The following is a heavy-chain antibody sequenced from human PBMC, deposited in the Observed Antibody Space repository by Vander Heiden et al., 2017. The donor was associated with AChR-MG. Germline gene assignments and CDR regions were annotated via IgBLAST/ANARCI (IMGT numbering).Heavy chain of an antibody. V-gene: IGHV3-30*18. CDR3: AKGKFGELLYHYGMDV. CDR2: ISYDGSNK. J-gene: IGHJ6*02. Sequence: QVQLVESGGGVVQHGRSLRLSCAASGFTISSYGMHWVRQAPGKGLEWVAVISYDGSNKYYADSVKGRFTISRDNSKNTLYLQMNSLRAEDTAVYYCAKGKFGELLYHYGMDVWGQGTTVTVSS. CDR1: GFTISSYG. D-gene: IGHD3-10*01.